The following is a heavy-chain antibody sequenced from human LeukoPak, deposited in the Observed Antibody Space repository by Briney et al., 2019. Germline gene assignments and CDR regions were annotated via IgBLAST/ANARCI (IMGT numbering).Heavy chain of an antibody. CDR2: IYYSGST. V-gene: IGHV4-39*07. J-gene: IGHJ1*01. CDR3: ARDGGYSSSWYKAAEYFQH. CDR1: GGSISNYY. Sequence: PSETLSLTCTVSGGSISNYYWGWIRQPPGKGLEWIGSIYYSGSTYYNPSLKSRVTISVDTSKNQFSLKLSSVTAADTAVYYCARDGGYSSSWYKAAEYFQHWGQGTLVTVSS. D-gene: IGHD6-13*01.